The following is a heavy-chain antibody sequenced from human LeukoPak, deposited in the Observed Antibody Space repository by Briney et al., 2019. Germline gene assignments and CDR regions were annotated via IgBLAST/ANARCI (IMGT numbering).Heavy chain of an antibody. CDR1: GFTVSSNY. D-gene: IGHD6-6*01. CDR3: AQSKTIYSSYDY. V-gene: IGHV3-53*01. J-gene: IGHJ4*02. Sequence: GGSLRLSCAASGFTVSSNYMSWVRQAPGKGLEWVSVIYSGGSTYYADSVKGRFTVSRDNSKNTLYLQMNSLRGEDTAVYYCAQSKTIYSSYDYWGQGTLVTVSS. CDR2: IYSGGST.